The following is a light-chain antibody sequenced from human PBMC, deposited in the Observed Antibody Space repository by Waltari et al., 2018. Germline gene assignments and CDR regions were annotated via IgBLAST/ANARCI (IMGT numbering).Light chain of an antibody. V-gene: IGKV1-NL1*01. CDR3: QLYYGDSLT. CDR2: AAS. Sequence: DIQMPQSPSSLSPSVGDTVTITCRASQGISNSLAGYQQKPGEAPKLLLSAASRLESGVPSRFSGSGSGTDYTLTISRLQPEDLATYFCQLYYGDSLTFGGGTKVEIK. J-gene: IGKJ4*01. CDR1: QGISNS.